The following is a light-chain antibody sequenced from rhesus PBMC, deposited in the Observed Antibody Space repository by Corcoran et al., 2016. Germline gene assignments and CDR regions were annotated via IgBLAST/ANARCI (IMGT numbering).Light chain of an antibody. CDR1: QGISSY. CDR3: QQHNSYPLT. J-gene: IGKJ4*01. CDR2: KAS. V-gene: IGKV1-25*01. Sequence: DIQMTQSPSSLSASVGDTVTITCRASQGISSYLAWYQQKPGKAPKLLIFKASTLQSGVPSRVSGSGSGTDFTLTISSLQPEDFATDYCQQHNSYPLTFGGGTKVEIK.